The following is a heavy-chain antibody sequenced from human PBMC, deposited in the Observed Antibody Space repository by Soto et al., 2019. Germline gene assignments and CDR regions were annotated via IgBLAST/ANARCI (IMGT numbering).Heavy chain of an antibody. D-gene: IGHD6-13*01. CDR2: INAGNGNT. CDR3: AVPLPAACTPSSFYYGMDV. V-gene: IGHV1-3*01. CDR1: GYNFTSYA. J-gene: IGHJ6*02. Sequence: ASVKVSSKASGYNFTSYAMHWVRQAPGQRLEWMGWINAGNGNTKYSQKFQGRVTITRDTSASTAYMELSSLRSEDTAVYYCAVPLPAACTPSSFYYGMDVCRQVPTVTVCS.